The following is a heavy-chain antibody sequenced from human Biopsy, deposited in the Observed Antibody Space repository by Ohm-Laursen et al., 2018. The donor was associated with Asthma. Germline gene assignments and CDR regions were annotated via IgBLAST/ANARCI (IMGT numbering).Heavy chain of an antibody. CDR3: ARHWDWGSFFDY. CDR2: TSYTGSA. V-gene: IGHV4-39*01. J-gene: IGHJ4*02. CDR1: GGSMSSSSYY. D-gene: IGHD7-27*01. Sequence: SQTLSLTCTVSGGSMSSSSYYWGWIRQPPGKGPEWMGSTSYTGSAYHNPSLKSRVTISVDTSKNHFSLKLSSVTAADTAVYYCARHWDWGSFFDYWGQGTPVTVSS.